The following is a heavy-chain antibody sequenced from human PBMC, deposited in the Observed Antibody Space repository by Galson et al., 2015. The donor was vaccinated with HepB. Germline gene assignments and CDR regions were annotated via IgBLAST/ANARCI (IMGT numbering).Heavy chain of an antibody. CDR1: GFTFSGSV. CDR3: STQDCSGASCNYPF. J-gene: IGHJ4*02. D-gene: IGHD2-15*01. CDR2: IGRKANKYAT. Sequence: SLRLSCAASGFTFSGSVVHWVRQASGKGLEWVGRIGRKANKYATAYAASVQGRFTISRDDSKNTAYLQMYSLKSEDTAVYYCSTQDCSGASCNYPFWGQGAQVTVSS. V-gene: IGHV3-73*01.